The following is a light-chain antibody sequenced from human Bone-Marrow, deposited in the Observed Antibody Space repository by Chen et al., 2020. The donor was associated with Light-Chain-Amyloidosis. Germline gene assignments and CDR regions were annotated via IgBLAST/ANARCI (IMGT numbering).Light chain of an antibody. CDR2: DDS. J-gene: IGLJ3*02. CDR3: QVWDRSSDRPV. Sequence: SYVLTQPSSVSVAPGQTATIACGGTNIGSPSVHWYQQPPGRAPLLVVYDDSDRPSGIPERLSGSNSGNTATLTVSRVEAGDEADYYCQVWDRSSDRPVFGGGTKLTVL. V-gene: IGLV3-21*02. CDR1: NIGSPS.